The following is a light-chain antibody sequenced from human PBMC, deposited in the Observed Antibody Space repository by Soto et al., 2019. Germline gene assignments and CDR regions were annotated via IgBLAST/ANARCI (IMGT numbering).Light chain of an antibody. CDR2: DVS. Sequence: QSVLTQPASVSGSPGQSITISCTGTSSDVGGYNYVSWYQQHPGKAPKLMICDVSDRPSGISNRFSGSKSGNTASLTISGLQAEDEADNYCSSYTTSSTYVYGTGTKLTVL. J-gene: IGLJ1*01. CDR3: SSYTTSSTYV. CDR1: SSDVGGYNY. V-gene: IGLV2-14*01.